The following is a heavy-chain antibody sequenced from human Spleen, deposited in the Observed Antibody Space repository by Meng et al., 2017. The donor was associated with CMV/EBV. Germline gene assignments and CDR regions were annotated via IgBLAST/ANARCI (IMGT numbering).Heavy chain of an antibody. V-gene: IGHV3-15*01. J-gene: IGHJ3*02. Sequence: GGSLRLSCAASGFTFSNAWMSWFRQAPGKGLEWVGRIKSKTDGGTTDYAAPVKGGFTISRDDSKNTLYLQMNSLKTEDTAVYYCTTDDYYDSSGYYLDAFDIWGQGTMVTVSS. CDR3: TTDDYYDSSGYYLDAFDI. CDR2: IKSKTDGGTT. D-gene: IGHD3-22*01. CDR1: GFTFSNAW.